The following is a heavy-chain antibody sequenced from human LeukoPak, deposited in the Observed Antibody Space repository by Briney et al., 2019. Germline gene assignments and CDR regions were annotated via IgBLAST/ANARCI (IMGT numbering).Heavy chain of an antibody. V-gene: IGHV3-64D*09. Sequence: GGSLRLSCAASGFTFSSYGMHWVRQAPGKGLVYVSAISSNGGSGYYADSVKGRFTISRDNSKNTLSLQMSSLRAEDTAVYYCVKGRGVLTTVTAHYFDYWGQGTLVTVSS. CDR2: ISSNGGSG. D-gene: IGHD4-11*01. J-gene: IGHJ4*02. CDR3: VKGRGVLTTVTAHYFDY. CDR1: GFTFSSYG.